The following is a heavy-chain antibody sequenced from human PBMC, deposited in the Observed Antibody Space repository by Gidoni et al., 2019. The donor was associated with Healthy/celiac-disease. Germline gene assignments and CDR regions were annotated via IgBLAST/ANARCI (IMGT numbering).Heavy chain of an antibody. D-gene: IGHD3-3*01. V-gene: IGHV3-33*01. J-gene: IGHJ5*02. CDR1: GFTFSSYG. CDR3: ARDQAVGYDFWSGYASGLWFDP. CDR2: IWYDGSNK. Sequence: QVQLVESGGGVVQPVRSLRLSCAASGFTFSSYGMHWVRQAPGKGLEWVAVIWYDGSNKYYEDSVKGRFTISRDNSKNTLYLQMNSLRAEDTAVYYCARDQAVGYDFWSGYASGLWFDPWGQGTLVTVSS.